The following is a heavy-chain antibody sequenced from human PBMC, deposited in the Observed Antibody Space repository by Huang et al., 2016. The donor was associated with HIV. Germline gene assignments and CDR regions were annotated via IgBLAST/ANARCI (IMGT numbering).Heavy chain of an antibody. D-gene: IGHD3-10*01. CDR3: ARHFGSWSGYFDS. CDR2: IYYSGDT. V-gene: IGHV4-39*01. J-gene: IGHJ4*02. CDR1: GGSITDSNYY. Sequence: QLQLQESGPGLVRPSETLSLICTVSGGSITDSNYYWGWIRQPPGKGLEWIGSIYYSGDTDYNPSLKSRVTMSVDTSKNRVSLDIRSVAGADTVIYYCARHFGSWSGYFDSWGQGTLVPVSS.